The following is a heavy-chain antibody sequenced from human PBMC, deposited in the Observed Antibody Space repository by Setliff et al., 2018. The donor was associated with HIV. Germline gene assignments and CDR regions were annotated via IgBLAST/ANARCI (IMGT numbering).Heavy chain of an antibody. V-gene: IGHV4-39*07. CDR3: ARGNGYSYDRSGSSAPYYFMDV. J-gene: IGHJ6*03. CDR2: IYYSGST. CDR1: SGSISSSIFY. Sequence: ASETLSLTCTVSSGSISSSIFYWGWIRQPPGKGLEWIGSIYYSGSTYYNPSLKSRVTISLDTSKNRFSLKLSSVTAADTAVYYCARGNGYSYDRSGSSAPYYFMDVWGKGTTVTVSS. D-gene: IGHD3-22*01.